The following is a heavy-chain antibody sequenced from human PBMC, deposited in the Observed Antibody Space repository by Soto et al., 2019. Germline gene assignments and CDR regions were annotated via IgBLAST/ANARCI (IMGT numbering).Heavy chain of an antibody. CDR2: TKDRSQRYTI. V-gene: IGHV3-72*01. CDR3: TCWIAARCS. D-gene: IGHD6-6*01. J-gene: IGHJ4*02. CDR1: GFTLSDHY. Sequence: EVQLVESGGDLVQPGGSLRLSCAASGFTLSDHYMAWVRQAPGKGLEWVARTKDRSQRYTIEYAASVKGRFTISRDDSKNSLFLQMNSMKSDDKAVYYCTCWIAARCSWGQGTLVTVAS.